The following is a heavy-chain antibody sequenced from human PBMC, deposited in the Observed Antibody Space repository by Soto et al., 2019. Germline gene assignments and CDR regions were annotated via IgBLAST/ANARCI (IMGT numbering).Heavy chain of an antibody. J-gene: IGHJ5*02. V-gene: IGHV4-31*03. CDR3: ARSCPYCSGGSCYGVLFDP. CDR1: GGSISSGGYY. D-gene: IGHD2-15*01. Sequence: PSETLSLTCTVSGGSISSGGYYWSWIRQHPGKGLEWIGYIYYSGSTYYNPSLKSRVTISVDTSKNQFSLKLSSVTAADTAVYYCARSCPYCSGGSCYGVLFDPWGQGTLVTVSS. CDR2: IYYSGST.